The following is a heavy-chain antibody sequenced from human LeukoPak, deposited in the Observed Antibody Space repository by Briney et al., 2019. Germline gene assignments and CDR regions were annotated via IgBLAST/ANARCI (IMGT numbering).Heavy chain of an antibody. Sequence: GGSLRLSCAASGFTFSSYALTWVRQAPGKGLEWLSAISGSTDSTLFADSVKGRFTISRDNSKNTLYLQMNSLRAEDTAVYYCAKTQRDCSSTSCSRYFGMDVWGQGTTVTVSS. J-gene: IGHJ6*02. D-gene: IGHD2-2*01. CDR1: GFTFSSYA. CDR3: AKTQRDCSSTSCSRYFGMDV. CDR2: ISGSTDST. V-gene: IGHV3-23*01.